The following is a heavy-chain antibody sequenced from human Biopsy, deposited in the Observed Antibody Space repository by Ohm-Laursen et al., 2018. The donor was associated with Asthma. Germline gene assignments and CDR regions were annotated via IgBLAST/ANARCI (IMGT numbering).Heavy chain of an antibody. Sequence: SQTLSLTCLVSGGSIGRGGYYWSWMRHFPGKGLEWIGYIYYSGSTYHNPSLKSRVTISVDTSKNQFSLNLSSVTAADTAVYYCARWGSFGFDYWGQGTLVTVSS. J-gene: IGHJ4*02. CDR2: IYYSGST. V-gene: IGHV4-31*03. D-gene: IGHD7-27*01. CDR3: ARWGSFGFDY. CDR1: GGSIGRGGYY.